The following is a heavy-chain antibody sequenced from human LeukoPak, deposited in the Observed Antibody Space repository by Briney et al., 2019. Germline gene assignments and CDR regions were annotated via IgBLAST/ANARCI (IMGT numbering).Heavy chain of an antibody. J-gene: IGHJ6*03. D-gene: IGHD4-17*01. CDR3: AKAASKRTDYGDYAFYYYMDV. CDR2: INGDGSTT. CDR1: GFTFSNYW. V-gene: IGHV3-74*01. Sequence: GGSLRLSCAASGFTFSNYWMHWVRQAPGKGLVWVSRINGDGSTTTYADSVKGRFTISRDNAKNTLHLQMNSLRAEDTAVYYCAKAASKRTDYGDYAFYYYMDVWGKGTTVTISS.